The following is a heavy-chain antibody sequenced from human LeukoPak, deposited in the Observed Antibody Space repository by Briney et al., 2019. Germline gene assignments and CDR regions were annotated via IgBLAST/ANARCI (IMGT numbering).Heavy chain of an antibody. Sequence: PGGSLRLSCAASGFTFSNYEMNWVRQAPGKGLEWVSYISSSGKTTYYADSVKGRFTISRDNSKNTLYLQMNSLRAEDTAVYYCARGGPAAGRFDYWGQGTLVTVSS. J-gene: IGHJ4*02. CDR1: GFTFSNYE. V-gene: IGHV3-48*03. CDR2: ISSSGKTT. CDR3: ARGGPAAGRFDY. D-gene: IGHD6-13*01.